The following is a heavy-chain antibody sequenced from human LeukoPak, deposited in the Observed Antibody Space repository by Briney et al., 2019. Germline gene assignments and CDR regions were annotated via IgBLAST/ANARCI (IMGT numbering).Heavy chain of an antibody. CDR1: GFSFSSYA. CDR3: AKTGTEEGYGIYFDH. Sequence: GGSLRLSCAASGFSFSSYAMSWVRPAPGKGLEWVSTVSASGRATYYADSVKGRFTISRDNSKNTVFLQMSSLRAEDTAVYYCAKTGTEEGYGIYFDHWGQGTLVTVSS. CDR2: VSASGRAT. D-gene: IGHD5-24*01. J-gene: IGHJ4*02. V-gene: IGHV3-23*01.